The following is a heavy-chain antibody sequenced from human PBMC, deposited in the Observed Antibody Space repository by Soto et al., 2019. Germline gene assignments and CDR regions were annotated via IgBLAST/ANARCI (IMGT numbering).Heavy chain of an antibody. V-gene: IGHV3-23*01. D-gene: IGHD2-15*01. CDR2: ISVSGDTT. CDR3: ATRHLPYCSGGTCNPFDF. CDR1: GFTFSTYA. Sequence: EVQLLESGGGLVQPGGSLRLSCAASGFTFSTYAMNWVRQAPGKGLEWVSTISVSGDTTYFADSVRGRFTISRDNSKNTVYLQMNSRRADDTAMYYCATRHLPYCSGGTCNPFDFWGQGTLVTVSS. J-gene: IGHJ4*02.